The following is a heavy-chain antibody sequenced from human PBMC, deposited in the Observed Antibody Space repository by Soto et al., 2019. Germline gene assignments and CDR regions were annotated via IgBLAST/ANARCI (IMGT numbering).Heavy chain of an antibody. V-gene: IGHV4-31*11. Sequence: KPSETLSLTCAVSGGSIISASCSWNWIRRSPGRGLEWIGHIYSSGSTYYSPSLQSRISISVDTSKNQFSLTLNSVTAADTAVYYCATDPGGPPLNRFDSWGHGTLVTVS. CDR1: GGSIISASCS. CDR2: IYSSGST. CDR3: ATDPGGPPLNRFDS. D-gene: IGHD3-16*01. J-gene: IGHJ5*01.